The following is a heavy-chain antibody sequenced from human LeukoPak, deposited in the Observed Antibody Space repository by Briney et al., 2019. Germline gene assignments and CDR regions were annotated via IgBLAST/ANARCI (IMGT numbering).Heavy chain of an antibody. V-gene: IGHV3-21*01. D-gene: IGHD1-26*01. J-gene: IGHJ3*02. CDR1: GFTFSSYS. CDR2: ISSSSSYI. CDR3: ARDKSGSYYLIRAFDI. Sequence: GGSLRLSCAVSGFTFSSYSMNWVRQAPGKGLEWVSSISSSSSYIYYADSVKGRFTISRDNAKNSLYLQMNSLRAEDTAVYYCARDKSGSYYLIRAFDIWGQGTMVTVSS.